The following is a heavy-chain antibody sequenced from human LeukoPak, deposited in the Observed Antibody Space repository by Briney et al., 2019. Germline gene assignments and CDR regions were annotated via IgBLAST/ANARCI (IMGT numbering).Heavy chain of an antibody. CDR2: IKSKTDGGTT. CDR1: GFTFSNAW. CDR3: TTKKLWFGEHDY. V-gene: IGHV3-15*01. J-gene: IGHJ4*02. Sequence: GGSLRLSCAASGFTFSNAWMSWVRQAPGKGLEWVGRIKSKTDGGTTDYAAPVKGRFTISRDDSKNTLYLQMNSLKTEDTAVYYCTTKKLWFGEHDYWGQGTLVTVSS. D-gene: IGHD3-10*01.